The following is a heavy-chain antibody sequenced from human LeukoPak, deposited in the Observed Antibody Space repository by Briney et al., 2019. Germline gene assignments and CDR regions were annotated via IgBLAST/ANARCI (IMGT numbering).Heavy chain of an antibody. Sequence: PGGSLRLSCAASGFTFSSYAMHWVRQAPGKGLEWVAVISYDGSNKYYADSVKGRFTISRDNSKNTLYLQMNSLRAEDTAVYYCAGGDAGSWYRFFDYWGQGILVTVSS. CDR3: AGGDAGSWYRFFDY. J-gene: IGHJ4*02. CDR1: GFTFSSYA. V-gene: IGHV3-30*04. CDR2: ISYDGSNK. D-gene: IGHD6-13*01.